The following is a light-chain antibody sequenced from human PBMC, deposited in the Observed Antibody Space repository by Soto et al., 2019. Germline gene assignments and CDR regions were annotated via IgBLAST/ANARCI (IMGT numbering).Light chain of an antibody. V-gene: IGLV7-46*01. CDR3: LLSYSGTNWV. CDR2: DTT. J-gene: IGLJ3*02. CDR1: TGAVTSGNY. Sequence: QAVVTQEPSLTVSPGGTVTLTCGSSTGAVTSGNYPYWFQKKPGQAPRTLIYDTTNKQSWTPARFSGSLLGGKAALTLAGAQTDDEADYYCLLSYSGTNWVFGGGTKLTFL.